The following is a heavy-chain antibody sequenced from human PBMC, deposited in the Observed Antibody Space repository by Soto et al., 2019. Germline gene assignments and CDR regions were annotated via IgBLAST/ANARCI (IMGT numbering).Heavy chain of an antibody. CDR1: GFTFSSYS. CDR3: ARDRYGGYVGDFDY. Sequence: GGSLRLSCAASGFTFSSYSMNWVRQAPGKGLEWVSSISSSSSYIYYADSVKGRFTISRDNAKNSLYLQMNSLRAEDTAVYYCARDRYGGYVGDFDYWGQGTLVTVSS. CDR2: ISSSSSYI. J-gene: IGHJ4*02. D-gene: IGHD5-12*01. V-gene: IGHV3-21*01.